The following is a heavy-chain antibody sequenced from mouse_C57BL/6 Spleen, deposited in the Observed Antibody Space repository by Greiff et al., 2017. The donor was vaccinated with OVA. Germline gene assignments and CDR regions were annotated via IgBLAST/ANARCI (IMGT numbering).Heavy chain of an antibody. CDR1: GYAFRSYW. D-gene: IGHD3-3*01. CDR3: ARGLLGAMDY. Sequence: QVQLKESGAELVKPGASVKISCKASGYAFRSYWMNWVKQRPGKGLEWIGQIYPGDGDTNYSGKFKGKATLTADKSSSTAYMQLSSLTSEDSAVYFCARGLLGAMDYWGQGTSVTVSS. CDR2: IYPGDGDT. J-gene: IGHJ4*01. V-gene: IGHV1-80*01.